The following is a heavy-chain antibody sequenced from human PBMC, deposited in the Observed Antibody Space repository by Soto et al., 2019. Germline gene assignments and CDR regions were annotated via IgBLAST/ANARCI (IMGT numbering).Heavy chain of an antibody. Sequence: QVQLVESGGGVVQPGRSLRLSCAASGFTFSSYAMHWVRQAPGKGLEWVAVISYDGSNKYYADSVKGRFTISRDNSKNTLYLQMNSLRAEDTAVYYCARGTEIAAADLGYWGQGTLVTVSS. D-gene: IGHD6-13*01. CDR3: ARGTEIAAADLGY. CDR1: GFTFSSYA. J-gene: IGHJ4*02. CDR2: ISYDGSNK. V-gene: IGHV3-30-3*01.